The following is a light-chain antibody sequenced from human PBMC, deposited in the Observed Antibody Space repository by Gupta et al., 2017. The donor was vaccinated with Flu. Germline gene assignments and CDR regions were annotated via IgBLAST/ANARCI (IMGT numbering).Light chain of an antibody. CDR1: QGIGSD. CDR2: TAS. V-gene: IGKV1-6*01. CDR3: LQDFNYPLT. Sequence: AIQMTQSPSSLSASVGDRVTIICRASQGIGSDLSWYQQKPGEAPKLLIYTASTLQSGVPSRFSGSGSGTDFTLTISSLQPEDFATYYCLQDFNYPLTFGGGTKVEIK. J-gene: IGKJ4*01.